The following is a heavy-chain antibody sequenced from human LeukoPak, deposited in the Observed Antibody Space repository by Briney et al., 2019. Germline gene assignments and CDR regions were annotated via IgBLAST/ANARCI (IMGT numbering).Heavy chain of an antibody. CDR3: ARFYYDSSGSHAFDI. J-gene: IGHJ3*02. CDR1: GGTFSSYT. D-gene: IGHD3-22*01. V-gene: IGHV1-69*02. Sequence: SVKVSCKAFGGTFSSYTISWVRQAPGQGLEWMGRIIPILGIANYAQKFQGRVTITADKSTSTAYMELSSLRSEDTAVYYCARFYYDSSGSHAFDIWGQGTMVTVSS. CDR2: IIPILGIA.